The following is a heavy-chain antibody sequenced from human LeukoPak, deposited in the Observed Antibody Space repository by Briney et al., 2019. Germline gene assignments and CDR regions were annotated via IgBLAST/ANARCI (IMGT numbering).Heavy chain of an antibody. V-gene: IGHV1-2*02. CDR3: ARFDGYNSYNAFDI. CDR1: GYTFTGYY. Sequence: ASVKVSCKASGYTFTGYYMHWVRQAPGQGLEWMGWINPNSGGTNYAQKFQGRVTMTRDTSISTAYMELSRLRSDDTAVYYCARFDGYNSYNAFDIWGQGTMVTVSS. J-gene: IGHJ3*02. D-gene: IGHD5-24*01. CDR2: INPNSGGT.